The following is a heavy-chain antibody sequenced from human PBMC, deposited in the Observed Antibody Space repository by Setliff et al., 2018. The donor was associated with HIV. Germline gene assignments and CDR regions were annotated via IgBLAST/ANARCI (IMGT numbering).Heavy chain of an antibody. J-gene: IGHJ5*02. CDR3: ARGALRFLEWFQIDP. V-gene: IGHV1-8*02. CDR2: MNPNSGDT. Sequence: GASVKVSCKASGYTFTSYGISWVRQATGQGLEWMGWMNPNSGDTGYAQMFQDRITMTRDTSIGTAYLELSNLRSDDTAVYYCARGALRFLEWFQIDPWGQGTLVTVSS. CDR1: GYTFTSYG. D-gene: IGHD3-3*01.